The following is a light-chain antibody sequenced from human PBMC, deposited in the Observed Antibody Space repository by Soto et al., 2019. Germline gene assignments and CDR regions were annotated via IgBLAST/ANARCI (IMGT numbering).Light chain of an antibody. J-gene: IGLJ1*01. CDR2: EVS. CDR3: SSYTSSGTLEV. Sequence: QSALTQPASVSGSPGQSITISCTGTRSDVGGYNFVSWYQQFPGKAPKLMIYEVSNRPSGISNRFSGSKSGNTASLTISGLQAEDEDDYYCSSYTSSGTLEVFGTGTKLTVL. CDR1: RSDVGGYNF. V-gene: IGLV2-14*01.